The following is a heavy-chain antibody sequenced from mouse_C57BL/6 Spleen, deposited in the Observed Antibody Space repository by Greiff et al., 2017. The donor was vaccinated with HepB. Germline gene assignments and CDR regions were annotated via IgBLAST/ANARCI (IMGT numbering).Heavy chain of an antibody. CDR1: GYTFTDYN. CDR3: AREGHLYYDYDGRDYFDY. CDR2: INPNNGGT. Sequence: EVKLQQSGPELVKPGASVKMSCKASGYTFTDYNMHWVKQSHGKSLEWIGYINPNNGGTSYNQKFKGKATLTVNKSSSTAYMELRSLTSEDSAVYYCAREGHLYYDYDGRDYFDYWGQGTTLTVSS. J-gene: IGHJ2*01. D-gene: IGHD2-4*01. V-gene: IGHV1-22*01.